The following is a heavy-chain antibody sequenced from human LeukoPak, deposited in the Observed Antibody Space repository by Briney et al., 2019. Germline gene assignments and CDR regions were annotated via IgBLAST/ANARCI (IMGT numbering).Heavy chain of an antibody. CDR3: ARKSLWFKYYDS. CDR1: GFTFTSYT. V-gene: IGHV3-30*04. D-gene: IGHD3-10*01. J-gene: IGHJ4*02. Sequence: LPGGSLRLSCAASGFTFTSYTMHWVRQAPGKGLEWVAATSYDGTNKYYADSVKGRFTISRDNSKNTLYLEMNSLRAEDTAVYFCARKSLWFKYYDSWGQGMLVTVSS. CDR2: TSYDGTNK.